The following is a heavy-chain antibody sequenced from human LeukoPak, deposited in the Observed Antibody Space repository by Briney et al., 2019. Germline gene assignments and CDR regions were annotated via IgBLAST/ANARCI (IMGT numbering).Heavy chain of an antibody. CDR2: IYHSGST. V-gene: IGHV4-38-2*02. J-gene: IGHJ6*03. CDR1: GHSISSGYY. CDR3: ARSYGDYVYYYYMDV. D-gene: IGHD4-17*01. Sequence: SETLSLTCTVSGHSISSGYYWGWIRQPPGQGLEWIGSIYHSGSTYYNPSLKSRVTISVDTSKNQFSLKLSSVTAADTAVYYCARSYGDYVYYYYMDVWGKGTTVTVSS.